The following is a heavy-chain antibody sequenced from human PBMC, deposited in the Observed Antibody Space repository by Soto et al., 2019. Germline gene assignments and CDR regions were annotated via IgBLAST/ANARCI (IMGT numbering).Heavy chain of an antibody. J-gene: IGHJ4*02. CDR1: GYSFTAYY. Sequence: SVKVSCKASGYSFTAYYMRWVQQAPEQGLEWMGWINSNKGATKYAPKFQGRVTMTRDTSVNTAYMEVRWLTSDDTAVYYCARDRGQNSGYDWGKRTLVTV. V-gene: IGHV1-2*02. CDR2: INSNKGAT. D-gene: IGHD5-12*01. CDR3: ARDRGQNSGYD.